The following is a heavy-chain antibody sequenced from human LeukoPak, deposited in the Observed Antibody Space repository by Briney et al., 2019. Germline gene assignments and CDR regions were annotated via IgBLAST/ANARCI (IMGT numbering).Heavy chain of an antibody. J-gene: IGHJ4*02. CDR3: ATSELGGDY. Sequence: SETLSLTCAVYGGSFSGYYWSWIRQPPGKGLEWIGEINHSGSTNYNPSLESRVTISVDTSKNQFSLKLSSVTAADTAVYYCATSELGGDYWGQGTLVTVSS. CDR2: INHSGST. CDR1: GGSFSGYY. D-gene: IGHD1-26*01. V-gene: IGHV4-34*01.